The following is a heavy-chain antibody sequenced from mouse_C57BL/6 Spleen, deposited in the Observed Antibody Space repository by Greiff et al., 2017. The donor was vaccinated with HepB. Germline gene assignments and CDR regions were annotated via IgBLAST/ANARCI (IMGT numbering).Heavy chain of an antibody. CDR1: GYTFTNYW. Sequence: LEESGAELVRPGTSVKMSCKASGYTFTNYWIGWAKQRPGHGLEWIGDIYPGGGYTNYNEKFKGKATLTADKSSSTAYMQFSSLTSEDSAIYYCARAGIYYGNYYFDYWGQGTTLTVSS. CDR3: ARAGIYYGNYYFDY. V-gene: IGHV1-63*01. CDR2: IYPGGGYT. J-gene: IGHJ2*01. D-gene: IGHD2-1*01.